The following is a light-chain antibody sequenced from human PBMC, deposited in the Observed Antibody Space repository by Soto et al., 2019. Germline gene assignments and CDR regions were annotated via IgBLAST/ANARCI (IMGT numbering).Light chain of an antibody. J-gene: IGLJ1*01. V-gene: IGLV2-14*01. Sequence: QSVLTQPASVSGSPGQSITISCTGTSSDVGGYNYVSWYQQHPGKAPKVMIYEVSNRPSGVSNRFSGSKSGNTASLTISGLQAEDEADYYCSSYTSIGSLVLGTGTKVTVL. CDR1: SSDVGGYNY. CDR2: EVS. CDR3: SSYTSIGSLV.